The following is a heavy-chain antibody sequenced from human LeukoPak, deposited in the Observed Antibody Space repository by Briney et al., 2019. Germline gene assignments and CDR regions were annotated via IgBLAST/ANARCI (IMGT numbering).Heavy chain of an antibody. CDR2: ISAYNGNT. J-gene: IGHJ4*02. V-gene: IGHV1-18*01. Sequence: ASVKVSCKASGGTFSSYAISWVRQAPGQGLEWMGWISAYNGNTNYAQKLQGRVTMTTDTSTSTAYMELRSLRSDDTAVYYCARPLYDSSGYYPPPADYWGQGTLVTVSS. CDR1: GGTFSSYA. CDR3: ARPLYDSSGYYPPPADY. D-gene: IGHD3-22*01.